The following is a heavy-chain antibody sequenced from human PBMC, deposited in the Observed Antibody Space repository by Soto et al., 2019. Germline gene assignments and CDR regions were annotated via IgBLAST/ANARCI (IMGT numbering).Heavy chain of an antibody. D-gene: IGHD3-3*01. J-gene: IGHJ6*02. CDR1: GFTFSSYA. V-gene: IGHV3-23*01. CDR3: AKYYDFWSGYYPRHYYGMDV. Sequence: PGGSLRLSCAASGFTFSSYAMSWVRQAPGKGLEWVSAISGSGGSTYYADSVKGRFTISRDNSKNTLYLQMNSLRAEDTAVYYCAKYYDFWSGYYPRHYYGMDVWGQGTTVTVS. CDR2: ISGSGGST.